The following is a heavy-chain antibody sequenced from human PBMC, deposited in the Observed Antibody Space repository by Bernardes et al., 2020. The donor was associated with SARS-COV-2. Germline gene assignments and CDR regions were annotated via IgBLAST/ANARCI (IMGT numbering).Heavy chain of an antibody. V-gene: IGHV4-59*01. Sequence: SETLSLTCTVSGGSISSYYWSWIRQPPGKGLEWIGYIYYSGSTNYNPSLKSRVTISVDTSKNQFSLKLSSVTAADTAVYYCARVGVGCSNGNWYFALWGRGTLVTVSS. D-gene: IGHD2-8*01. CDR2: IYYSGST. CDR3: ARVGVGCSNGNWYFAL. J-gene: IGHJ2*01. CDR1: GGSISSYY.